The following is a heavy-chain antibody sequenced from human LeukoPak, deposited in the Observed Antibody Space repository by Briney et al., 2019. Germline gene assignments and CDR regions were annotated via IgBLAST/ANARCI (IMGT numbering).Heavy chain of an antibody. D-gene: IGHD2-15*01. J-gene: IGHJ6*03. CDR2: INHSGST. CDR1: GGSFSGYY. Sequence: SETLSLTCAVYGGSFSGYYWSWIRQPPGKGLEWIGEINHSGSTNYNPSLRSRVTISVDTSKNQFSLKLSSVTAADTAVYYCASFYCSGGSCYQYYYYYYMDVWGKGTTVTISS. CDR3: ASFYCSGGSCYQYYYYYYMDV. V-gene: IGHV4-34*01.